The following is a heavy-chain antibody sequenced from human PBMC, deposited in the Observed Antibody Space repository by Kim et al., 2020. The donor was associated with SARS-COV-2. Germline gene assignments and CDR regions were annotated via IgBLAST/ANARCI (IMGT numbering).Heavy chain of an antibody. CDR3: ARVKGGSYCDY. D-gene: IGHD1-26*01. J-gene: IGHJ4*03. CDR2: ISFSGGST. CDR1: GFTFSSYS. V-gene: IGHV3-23*01. Sequence: GGSLRLSCAASGFTFSSYSMSWVRQAPGKGLEWVSSISFSGGSTYYADSVEGRFTISRDNSNNTLYLQMNSLRVEDTAIYYCARVKGGSYCDYWGQGTLVTVSS.